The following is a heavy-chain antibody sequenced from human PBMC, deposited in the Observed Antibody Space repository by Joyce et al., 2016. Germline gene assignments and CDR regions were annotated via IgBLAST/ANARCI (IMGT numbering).Heavy chain of an antibody. CDR3: AGLYRSTYYWTFNH. D-gene: IGHD3-22*01. J-gene: IGHJ1*01. CDR2: VYGGGDT. CDR1: GFTVSNTY. V-gene: IGHV3-66*01. Sequence: EVQLVESGGGLVQPGGSLRLSCAASGFTVSNTYMAWVSQAPGKGREWVSIVYGGGDTNVADSVKGRFTVSRDNSENVLYLQMNSLRVDDTAVYYCAGLYRSTYYWTFNHWGQGTLVTVSS.